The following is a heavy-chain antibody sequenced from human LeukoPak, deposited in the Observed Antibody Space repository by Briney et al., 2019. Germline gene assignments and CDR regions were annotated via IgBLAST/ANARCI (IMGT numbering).Heavy chain of an antibody. CDR3: ARTGPDYGGNLDY. V-gene: IGHV4-30-2*01. CDR1: GGSISSGGYS. Sequence: PSETLSLTCAVSGGSISSGGYSWSWIRQPPGKGLEWIGYIYHSGSTYYNPSLKSRVTISVDTSKNQFSLKLSSVTAADTAVYYCARTGPDYGGNLDYWGQGTLVTVSS. D-gene: IGHD4-23*01. CDR2: IYHSGST. J-gene: IGHJ4*02.